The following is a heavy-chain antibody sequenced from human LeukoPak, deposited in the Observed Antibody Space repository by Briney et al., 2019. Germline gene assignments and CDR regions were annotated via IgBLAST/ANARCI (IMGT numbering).Heavy chain of an antibody. CDR2: IYYSGST. D-gene: IGHD5-12*01. J-gene: IGHJ6*02. CDR1: GGSISSGGYY. Sequence: PSETLSLTCTVSGGSISSGGYYGSWIRQHPGKGLEWIGYIYYSGSTYYNPSLKSRVTISVDTSKNQFSLKLSSVTAADTAVYYCASGSGYDYYYYYGMDVWGQGTTVTVSS. V-gene: IGHV4-31*03. CDR3: ASGSGYDYYYYYGMDV.